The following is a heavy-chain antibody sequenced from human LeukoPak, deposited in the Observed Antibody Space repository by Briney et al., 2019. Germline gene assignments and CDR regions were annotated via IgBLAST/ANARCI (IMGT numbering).Heavy chain of an antibody. CDR3: ARSQNYYGSGDY. J-gene: IGHJ4*02. Sequence: NPSETLSLTCTVSGDSVSNGNYYWGWLRQPPGKALEWIGYIYYSGSTYYNPSLEGRVTISVDTSKNQFSVKLRSVTAADTAVYYCARSQNYYGSGDYWSQGTLVTVSS. V-gene: IGHV4-61*01. CDR1: GDSVSNGNYY. D-gene: IGHD3-10*01. CDR2: IYYSGST.